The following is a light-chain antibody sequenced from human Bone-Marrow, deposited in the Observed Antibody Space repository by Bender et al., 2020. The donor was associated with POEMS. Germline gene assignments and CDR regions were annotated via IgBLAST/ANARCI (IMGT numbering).Light chain of an antibody. J-gene: IGLJ3*02. CDR3: NVWDSGSDHWV. Sequence: SYVLTQPPSVSVAPGQTATVTCGGNNIGTKAVQWYQQRPGQAPLLVVFDDRDRPSGIPERFSGSSSGTTLTLTISRVEAGDEADYYCNVWDSGSDHWVFGGGTKLTVL. CDR2: DDR. CDR1: NIGTKA. V-gene: IGLV3-21*02.